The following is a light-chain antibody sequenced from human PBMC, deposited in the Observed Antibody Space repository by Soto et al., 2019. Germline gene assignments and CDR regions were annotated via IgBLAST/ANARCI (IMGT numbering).Light chain of an antibody. V-gene: IGKV1-9*01. CDR3: QPINSYPLT. CDR2: AAS. Sequence: EIQMTQSPSSLSASIGDRVTITCMAIETINKYLNWYQQKPGKTPKLLIYAASTLQSGVPSRFRGSGSGTEFTLTISSLQTEDFANYYCQPINSYPLTFGGGTKVDIK. J-gene: IGKJ4*01. CDR1: ETINKY.